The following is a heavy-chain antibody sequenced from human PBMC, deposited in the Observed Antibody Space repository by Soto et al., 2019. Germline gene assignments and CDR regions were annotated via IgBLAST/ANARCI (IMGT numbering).Heavy chain of an antibody. V-gene: IGHV4-31*11. CDR3: ARGGGDSFRA. D-gene: IGHD2-21*02. Sequence: SETLSLTCAVSGGSISSGGYSWSWIRQYSGRGLEWIGYIHYSGSTYSNPSLKSRVTISVDTSKTQFFLKLTSVTAADTAVYYCARGGGDSFRAWGQGNLVTVSS. J-gene: IGHJ5*01. CDR2: IHYSGST. CDR1: GGSISSGGYS.